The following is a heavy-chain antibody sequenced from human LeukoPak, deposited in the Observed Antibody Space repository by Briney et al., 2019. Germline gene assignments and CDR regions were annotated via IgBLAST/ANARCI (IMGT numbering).Heavy chain of an antibody. CDR1: GGSISHYY. D-gene: IGHD2-15*01. J-gene: IGHJ3*02. Sequence: SETLSLTCTVSGGSISHYYWNWIRQPAGKGLEWIGRPYTSGSTNYNPSLKSRVTMSLDTSKNQFSLKLSSVTAADTAVYYCARPYCSGGSCYSYAFDIWGQGTMVTVSS. CDR2: PYTSGST. CDR3: ARPYCSGGSCYSYAFDI. V-gene: IGHV4-4*07.